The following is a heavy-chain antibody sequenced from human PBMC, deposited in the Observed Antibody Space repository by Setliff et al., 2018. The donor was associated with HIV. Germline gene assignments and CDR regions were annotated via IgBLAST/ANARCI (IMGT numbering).Heavy chain of an antibody. Sequence: SVKVSCKASGGTFRKYSINWVRQAPGQGLEWMGGIIPIFGSTTYAQKFHDRVTITADESKDTVEMELSSLTSEDTAVYYCARGATYYYAGSGYYSLLADAFDIWGQGTMVTVSS. CDR2: IIPIFGST. D-gene: IGHD3-22*01. CDR1: GGTFRKYS. CDR3: ARGATYYYAGSGYYSLLADAFDI. J-gene: IGHJ3*02. V-gene: IGHV1-69*13.